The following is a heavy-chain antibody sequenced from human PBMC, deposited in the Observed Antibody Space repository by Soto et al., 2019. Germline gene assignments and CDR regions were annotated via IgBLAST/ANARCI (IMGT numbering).Heavy chain of an antibody. CDR3: ARECRYSYGYYYYYGMDV. V-gene: IGHV1-69*08. D-gene: IGHD5-18*01. J-gene: IGHJ6*02. CDR1: GGTFSSYT. CDR2: IIPILGIA. Sequence: QVQLVQSGAEVKKTGSSVKVSCKASGGTFSSYTISWVRQAPGQGLEWMGRIIPILGIANYAQKFQGRVTITADKSTSTAYMELSSLRSEDTAVYYCARECRYSYGYYYYYGMDVWGQGTTVTVSS.